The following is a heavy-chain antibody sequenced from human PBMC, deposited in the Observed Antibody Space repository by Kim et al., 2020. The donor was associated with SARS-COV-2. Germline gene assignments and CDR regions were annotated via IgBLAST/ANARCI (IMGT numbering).Heavy chain of an antibody. Sequence: GGSLRLSCAASGFTFSSYSINWVRQAPGKGLEWVSSISSSSTYIYYADSVKGRFTISRDNAKNSLYLQMNSLRAEDTAVYYCARDRVATIPQDPDWYFDLWGRGTLVTVSS. V-gene: IGHV3-21*01. D-gene: IGHD5-12*01. CDR1: GFTFSSYS. CDR2: ISSSSTYI. CDR3: ARDRVATIPQDPDWYFDL. J-gene: IGHJ2*01.